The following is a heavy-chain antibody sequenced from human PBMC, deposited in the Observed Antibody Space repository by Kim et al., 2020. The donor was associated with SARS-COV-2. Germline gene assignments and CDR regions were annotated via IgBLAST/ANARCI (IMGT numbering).Heavy chain of an antibody. V-gene: IGHV4-34*01. CDR1: GGSFSGYY. Sequence: SETLSLTCAVYGGSFSGYYWSWIRQPPGKGLEWIGEINHSGSTNYNPSLKSRVTISVDTSKNQFSLKLSSVTAADTAVYYCSRGHGPDIVVVPAAKFWF. J-gene: IGHJ5*01. D-gene: IGHD2-2*01. CDR3: SRGHGPDIVVVPAAKFWF. CDR2: INHSGST.